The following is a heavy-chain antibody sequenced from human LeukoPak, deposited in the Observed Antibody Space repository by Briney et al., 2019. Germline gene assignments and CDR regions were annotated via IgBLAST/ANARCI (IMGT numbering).Heavy chain of an antibody. J-gene: IGHJ5*02. Sequence: SETLSLTCTVSGGSTSSYYWSWIRQPPGKGLEWIGEINHSGSTNYNPSLKSRVTISVDTSKNQFSLKLSSVTAADTAVYYCARGGAGDWFDPWGQGTLVTVSS. V-gene: IGHV4-34*01. D-gene: IGHD6-19*01. CDR3: ARGGAGDWFDP. CDR2: INHSGST. CDR1: GGSTSSYY.